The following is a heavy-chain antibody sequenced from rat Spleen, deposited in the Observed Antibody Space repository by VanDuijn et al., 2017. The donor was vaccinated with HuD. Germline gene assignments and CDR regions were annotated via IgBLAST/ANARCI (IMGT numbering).Heavy chain of an antibody. CDR2: INTDGGGT. CDR3: ATGYYYDGFPYYFNY. V-gene: IGHV5-58*01. Sequence: EVQLVESGGGLVQPGRSLKLSCVASGFTFSSYWMYWIRQAPGKGLEWVSSINTDGGGTYYPDSVKGRFTISRDNAKSTLYLQMDSLRSEDTATYYCATGYYYDGFPYYFNYWGQGVMVTVSS. J-gene: IGHJ2*01. D-gene: IGHD1-12*03. CDR1: GFTFSSYW.